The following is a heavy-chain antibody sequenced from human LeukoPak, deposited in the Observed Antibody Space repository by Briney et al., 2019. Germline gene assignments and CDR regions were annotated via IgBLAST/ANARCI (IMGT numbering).Heavy chain of an antibody. D-gene: IGHD1-26*01. Sequence: PSETLSLTCTVSGGSSSSYYWSWIRQPPGKGLEWIGYIYYSGSTNYNPSLKSRVTISVDTSKNQFSLKLSSVTAADTAVYYCARDYPGGSYYYYYMDVWGKGTTVTVSS. V-gene: IGHV4-59*01. J-gene: IGHJ6*03. CDR2: IYYSGST. CDR1: GGSSSSYY. CDR3: ARDYPGGSYYYYYMDV.